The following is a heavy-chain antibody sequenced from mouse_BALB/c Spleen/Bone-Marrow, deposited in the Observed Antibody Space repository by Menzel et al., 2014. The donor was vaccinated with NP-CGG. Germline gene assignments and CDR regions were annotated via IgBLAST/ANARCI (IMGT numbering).Heavy chain of an antibody. CDR3: AKLGRSYYYFDV. CDR1: GFSLTDYG. V-gene: IGHV2-6-5*01. D-gene: IGHD1-1*01. CDR2: IWGGGST. Sequence: VHLVESGPGLVAPSQSLSITCTVSGFSLTDYGVSWIRQPPGKGLEWLGVIWGGGSTYYNSALESRLSISKDNSKSQVFLKMNSLQTVDTAMYYCAKLGRSYYYFDVWGAGTTVTVSS. J-gene: IGHJ1*01.